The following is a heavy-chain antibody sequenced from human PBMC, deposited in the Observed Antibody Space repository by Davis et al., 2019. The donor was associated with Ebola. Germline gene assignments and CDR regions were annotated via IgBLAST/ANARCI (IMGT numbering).Heavy chain of an antibody. V-gene: IGHV3-7*01. D-gene: IGHD2-21*01. CDR3: ARTYCGGDCSFDY. J-gene: IGHJ4*02. CDR1: GFIFSRHW. Sequence: GESLKISCAASGFIFSRHWMTWVRQAPGKGLEWVANINKDGSDKYYVDSVKGRFTIPRDNSKNTLYLQMNSLRAEDTAVYYCARTYCGGDCSFDYWGQGTLVTVSS. CDR2: INKDGSDK.